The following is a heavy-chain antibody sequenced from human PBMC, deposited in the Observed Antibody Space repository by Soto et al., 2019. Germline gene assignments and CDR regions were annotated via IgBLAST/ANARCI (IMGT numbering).Heavy chain of an antibody. J-gene: IGHJ4*02. CDR1: GGSISSYY. CDR3: ARSQLLPQTFGF. Sequence: PSETLSLTCTVSGGSISSYYWSWIRQPPGKGLEWIGYIYYSGSTNYNPSLKSRVTISVDTSKNQVSLRLTSVTAADTAVYYCARSQLLPQTFGFWGQGTLVTVSS. CDR2: IYYSGST. V-gene: IGHV4-59*01. D-gene: IGHD2-21*01.